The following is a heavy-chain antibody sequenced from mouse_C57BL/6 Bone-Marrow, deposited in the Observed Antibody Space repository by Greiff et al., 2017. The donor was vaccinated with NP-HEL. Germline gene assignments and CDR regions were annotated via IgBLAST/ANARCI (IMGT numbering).Heavy chain of an antibody. CDR3: AKDGSTVVPGYFDV. J-gene: IGHJ1*03. Sequence: VQLKESVAELVRPGASVKLSCTASGFTIKNTYMHWVKQRPEQGLEWIGRIDPANGNTKYAPKFQGKATMTADTSSNTAYLQLSSLTSEDTAIYYGAKDGSTVVPGYFDVWGTGTAVTVSS. CDR2: IDPANGNT. V-gene: IGHV14-3*01. CDR1: GFTIKNTY. D-gene: IGHD1-1*01.